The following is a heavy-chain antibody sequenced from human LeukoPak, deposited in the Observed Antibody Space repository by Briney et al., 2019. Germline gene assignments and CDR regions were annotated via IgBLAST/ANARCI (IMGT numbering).Heavy chain of an antibody. CDR2: IYSGGST. CDR1: GFTVSSNY. V-gene: IGHV3-53*01. J-gene: IGHJ4*02. D-gene: IGHD1-14*01. CDR3: ARVVGFYPELYFDY. Sequence: GGSLRLSCAASGFTVSSNYMSWVRQAPGKGLEWVSVIYSGGSTYYADSVKGRFTISRDNSKNTLYLQMNSLRAEDTAVYYCARVVGFYPELYFDYWGQGTLVTVSS.